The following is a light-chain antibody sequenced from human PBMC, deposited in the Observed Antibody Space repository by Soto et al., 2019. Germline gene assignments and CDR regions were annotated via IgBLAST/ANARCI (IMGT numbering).Light chain of an antibody. Sequence: DIQMTQSPSTLSASVGDRVTITCRASQSISSWLAWYQQIPGKAPKLLIYKASSLESGVPSRFSGSGSGTEFNLTISSLQPDDFARYYCQQYNSYSPTFGQGTKVEIK. V-gene: IGKV1-5*03. J-gene: IGKJ1*01. CDR2: KAS. CDR1: QSISSW. CDR3: QQYNSYSPT.